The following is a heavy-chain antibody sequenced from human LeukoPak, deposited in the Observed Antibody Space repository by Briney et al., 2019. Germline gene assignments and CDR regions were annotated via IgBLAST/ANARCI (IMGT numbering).Heavy chain of an antibody. J-gene: IGHJ4*02. V-gene: IGHV3-23*01. CDR1: GVTFSSFA. D-gene: IGHD1-14*01. Sequence: GGSLRLSCEVSGVTFSSFAMSWVRQAPGRGLEWASGISGSGGSTYYADSVKGRFTISRDNSKNTPYLQMNSLRAEDTAVYYCAKDNRGAKASYFDYWGQGTLVTVPS. CDR3: AKDNRGAKASYFDY. CDR2: ISGSGGST.